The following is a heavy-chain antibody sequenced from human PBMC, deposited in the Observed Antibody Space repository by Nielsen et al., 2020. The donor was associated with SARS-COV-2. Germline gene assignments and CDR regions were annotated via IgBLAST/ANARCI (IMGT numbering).Heavy chain of an antibody. V-gene: IGHV3-30*18. CDR3: AKMSPPGIAVGTAEYFQH. CDR2: ISYDGSNK. J-gene: IGHJ1*01. Sequence: PGKGLEWVAVISYDGSNKYYADSVKGRFTISRDKSKNTLYVLMNSLRAEDTAIYFCAKMSPPGIAVGTAEYFQHWGQGTLVTVSS. D-gene: IGHD6-19*01.